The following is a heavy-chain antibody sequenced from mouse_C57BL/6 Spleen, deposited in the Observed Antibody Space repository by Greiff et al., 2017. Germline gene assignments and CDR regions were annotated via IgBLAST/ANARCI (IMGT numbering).Heavy chain of an antibody. J-gene: IGHJ4*01. CDR1: GFTFSSYA. V-gene: IGHV5-9-1*02. CDR2: ISSGGDYI. Sequence: EVQGVESGEGLVKPGGSLKLSCAASGFTFSSYAMSWVRQTPEKRLEWVAYISSGGDYIYYADTVKGRFTISRDNARNTLYLQMSSLKSEDTAMYYCTREGPYYAMDYWGQGTSVTVSS. D-gene: IGHD3-3*01. CDR3: TREGPYYAMDY.